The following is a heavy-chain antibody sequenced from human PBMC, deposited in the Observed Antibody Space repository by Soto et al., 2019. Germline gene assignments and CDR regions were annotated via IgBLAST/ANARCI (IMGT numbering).Heavy chain of an antibody. Sequence: EVQLVESGGGLVQPGGSLRLSCAASGFTVSSNYMSWVRQAPGKGLERVSVIYSGGSTYYADSVKGRFTISRDNSKNTLYLQMNSLRAEDTAVYYCASPVYATRGQHWYFDLWGRGTLVTVSS. V-gene: IGHV3-66*01. J-gene: IGHJ2*01. CDR2: IYSGGST. CDR1: GFTVSSNY. D-gene: IGHD2-8*01. CDR3: ASPVYATRGQHWYFDL.